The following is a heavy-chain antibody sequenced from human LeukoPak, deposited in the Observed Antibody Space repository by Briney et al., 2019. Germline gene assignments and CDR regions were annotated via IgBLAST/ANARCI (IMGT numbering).Heavy chain of an antibody. J-gene: IGHJ5*02. CDR1: GYTFTRYA. CDR2: INAGNGNT. Sequence: ASVKVSCKASGYTFTRYAMHWVRQAPGQRLEWMGWINAGNGNTKYSQKFQGRVTITRDTSASTAYMELSSLRSEDTAVYYCARDGYCSSTSCYRNWFDPWGQGTLVTVSS. CDR3: ARDGYCSSTSCYRNWFDP. D-gene: IGHD2-2*01. V-gene: IGHV1-3*01.